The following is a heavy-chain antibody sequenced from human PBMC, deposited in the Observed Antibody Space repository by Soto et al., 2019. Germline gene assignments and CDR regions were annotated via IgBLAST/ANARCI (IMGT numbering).Heavy chain of an antibody. Sequence: SETLSLTCTVSGGSISSYYWSWIRHPPGKGLEWIGYIYYSGSTKYNPSLKSRVTISVDTSKNQFSLKLSSVTASDMVVYFCSRVGIVYKQNCFDPWGQGTLGTGFS. CDR1: GGSISSYY. D-gene: IGHD1-1*01. J-gene: IGHJ5*02. CDR2: IYYSGST. CDR3: SRVGIVYKQNCFDP. V-gene: IGHV4-59*01.